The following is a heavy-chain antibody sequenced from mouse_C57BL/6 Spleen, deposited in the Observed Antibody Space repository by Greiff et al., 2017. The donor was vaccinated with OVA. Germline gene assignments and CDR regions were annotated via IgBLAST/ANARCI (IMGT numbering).Heavy chain of an antibody. J-gene: IGHJ3*01. CDR3: TSSSSQGYEYDGFAY. CDR2: IWSGGST. D-gene: IGHD2-4*01. CDR1: GFSLTSYG. V-gene: IGHV2-2*01. Sequence: VQLQQSGPGLVQPSQSLSITCTVSGFSLTSYGVHWVRQSPGKGLEWLGVIWSGGSTDYTAAFISRLSISKDNSKSQVFFKMNSLQADDTAIYYCTSSSSQGYEYDGFAYWGQGTLVTVSA.